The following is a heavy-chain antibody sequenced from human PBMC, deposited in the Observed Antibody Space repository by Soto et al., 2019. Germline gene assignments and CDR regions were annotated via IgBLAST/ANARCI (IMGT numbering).Heavy chain of an antibody. J-gene: IGHJ3*02. Sequence: QVQLQESGPGLVKPSQTLSLTCTVSGGSISSGGYYWSWIRQHPGKGLEWIGYIYYSGSTYYNPSLKSRVTISVDTSKNQFSLKLSSVTAADTAVYYCARDTFCYGDYVCGFAFDIWGQGTMVTVSS. CDR3: ARDTFCYGDYVCGFAFDI. CDR2: IYYSGST. V-gene: IGHV4-31*03. D-gene: IGHD4-17*01. CDR1: GGSISSGGYY.